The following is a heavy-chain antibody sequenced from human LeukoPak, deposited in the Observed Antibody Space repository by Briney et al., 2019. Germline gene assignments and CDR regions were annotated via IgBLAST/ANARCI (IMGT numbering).Heavy chain of an antibody. CDR3: ARGGSSHYYCYYMDV. V-gene: IGHV1-18*01. D-gene: IGHD6-13*01. J-gene: IGHJ6*03. CDR2: ISAYNGNT. CDR1: GYTFTSYG. Sequence: ASVKVSCKASGYTFTSYGISWVRQAPGQGLERMGWISAYNGNTNYAQKLQGRVTMTTDTSTSKAYMELRSLRSDDTAVYYCARGGSSHYYCYYMDVWGKGTTVTVSS.